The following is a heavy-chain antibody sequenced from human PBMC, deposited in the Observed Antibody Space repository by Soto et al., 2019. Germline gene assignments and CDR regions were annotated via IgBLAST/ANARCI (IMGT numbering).Heavy chain of an antibody. CDR2: SKNKADSYTT. Sequence: EVQLVESGGGLVQPGGSLRLSCAASGFTFSDHYMDWVRQAPGKGLEWVGRSKNKADSYTTEYAASVKGRFTISRDGSKISLFLQMNSLKTEGTAVYYCTVWGSGNDFGAAWGQGILVTVSS. CDR3: TVWGSGNDFGAA. V-gene: IGHV3-72*01. J-gene: IGHJ4*02. CDR1: GFTFSDHY. D-gene: IGHD3-10*01.